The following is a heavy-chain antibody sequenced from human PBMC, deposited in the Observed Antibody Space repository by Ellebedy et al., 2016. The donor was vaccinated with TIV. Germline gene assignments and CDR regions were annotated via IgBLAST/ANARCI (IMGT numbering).Heavy chain of an antibody. CDR3: ARGGITGYSSSWYPY. Sequence: MPSETLSLTCTVSGGSISSYYWSWIRQPPGKGLEWIGYIYYSGSTNYNPSLKSRVTISADTSKNQFSLTLSPVTAADTAVYYCARGGITGYSSSWYPYWGQGTLVTVSS. V-gene: IGHV4-59*08. CDR2: IYYSGST. CDR1: GGSISSYY. D-gene: IGHD6-13*01. J-gene: IGHJ4*02.